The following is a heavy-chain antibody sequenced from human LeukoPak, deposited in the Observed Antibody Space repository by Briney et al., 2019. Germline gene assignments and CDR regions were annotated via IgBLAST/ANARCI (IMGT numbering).Heavy chain of an antibody. J-gene: IGHJ4*02. D-gene: IGHD5-18*01. CDR3: ARHSYGSQFDY. V-gene: IGHV4-59*01. Sequence: SETLSLTCTVSGGSISSYFWSWIRQPPGQGLEWIGYVYNSGSTNYNPSFKSRVTISIDTSKKQFSLKLSSVTAADTAVYYCARHSYGSQFDYWGQGTLVTVSS. CDR2: VYNSGST. CDR1: GGSISSYF.